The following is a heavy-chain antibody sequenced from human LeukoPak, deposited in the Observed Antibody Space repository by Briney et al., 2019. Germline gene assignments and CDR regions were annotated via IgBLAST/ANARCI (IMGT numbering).Heavy chain of an antibody. CDR3: ARDRGDYVSSPYWYFDL. CDR2: IYYSGST. Sequence: KTSETLSLTCTVSGGSISSSSYYWGWIRQPPGKGLEWIGSIYYSGSTYYNPSLKSRVTISVDTSKNQFSLKLSSVTAADTAVYYCARDRGDYVSSPYWYFDLWGRGTLVTVSS. V-gene: IGHV4-39*07. D-gene: IGHD4-17*01. J-gene: IGHJ2*01. CDR1: GGSISSSSYY.